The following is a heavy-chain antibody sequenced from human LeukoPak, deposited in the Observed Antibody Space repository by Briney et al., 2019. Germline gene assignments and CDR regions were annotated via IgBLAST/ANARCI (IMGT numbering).Heavy chain of an antibody. Sequence: PSETLSLTCTVSGGSISSYYWSWIRQPPGQGLEWIGYIYYSGSTNYNPSLKSRVTISVDTSKNQFSLKLSSVTAADTAVYYCARAGYSSSWYDYWGQGTLVTVSS. CDR2: IYYSGST. CDR3: ARAGYSSSWYDY. D-gene: IGHD6-13*01. J-gene: IGHJ4*02. V-gene: IGHV4-59*08. CDR1: GGSISSYY.